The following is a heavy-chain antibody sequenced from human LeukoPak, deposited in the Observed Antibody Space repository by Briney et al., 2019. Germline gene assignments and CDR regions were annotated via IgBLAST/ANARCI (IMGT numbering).Heavy chain of an antibody. D-gene: IGHD6-6*01. Sequence: PGGSLRLSCAASGFTFSSHAMHWVRQAPGKGLEWVAVISYDGSNKYYADSVKGRFTISRDNSKNTLYLQMNSLRAEDTAVYYCASSIGAYYYYGMDVWGQGTTVTVSS. CDR3: ASSIGAYYYYGMDV. J-gene: IGHJ6*02. CDR1: GFTFSSHA. CDR2: ISYDGSNK. V-gene: IGHV3-30-3*01.